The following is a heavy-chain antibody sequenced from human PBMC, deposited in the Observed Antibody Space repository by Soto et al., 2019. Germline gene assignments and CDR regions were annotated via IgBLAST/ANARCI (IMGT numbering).Heavy chain of an antibody. CDR1: GGSITTYY. CDR2: IYYTGTT. J-gene: IGHJ6*03. CDR3: ARVVPIRYNWNYPFYMDV. D-gene: IGHD1-7*01. V-gene: IGHV4-59*01. Sequence: SETLSLTCTVSGGSITTYYWSWVRQPPGKGLEWIAYIYYTGTTNYNPSLKSRVTISVDTSKNQFSLKVSSVTAADTAVYYCARVVPIRYNWNYPFYMDVWGKGTTVTVSS.